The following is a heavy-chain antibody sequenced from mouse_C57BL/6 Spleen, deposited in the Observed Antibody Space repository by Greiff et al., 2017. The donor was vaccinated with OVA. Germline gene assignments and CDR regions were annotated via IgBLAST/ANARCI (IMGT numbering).Heavy chain of an antibody. V-gene: IGHV1-55*01. Sequence: VQLQQPGAELVKPGASVKMSCKASGYTFTSYWITWVKQRPGQGLEWIGDIYPGSGSTNYNEKFKSKATLTVDTSSSTAYMQLSSLTSEDSAVYYCARGAYYGSRGWYFDVWGTGTTVTVSS. CDR3: ARGAYYGSRGWYFDV. CDR1: GYTFTSYW. D-gene: IGHD1-1*01. J-gene: IGHJ1*03. CDR2: IYPGSGST.